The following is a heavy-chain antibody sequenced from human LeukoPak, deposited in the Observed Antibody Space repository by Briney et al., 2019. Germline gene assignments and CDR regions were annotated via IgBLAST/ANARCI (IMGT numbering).Heavy chain of an antibody. V-gene: IGHV1-2*02. D-gene: IGHD5-24*01. J-gene: IGHJ3*02. CDR2: INPNSGGT. Sequence: ASVKVSCKASGYTFTGYYMHWVRQAPGQGLECMGWINPNSGGTNYAQKFQGRVTMTRDTSISTAYMELSRLRSDDTAVYYCAREGSRDGYNWLDAFDIWGQGTMVTVSS. CDR1: GYTFTGYY. CDR3: AREGSRDGYNWLDAFDI.